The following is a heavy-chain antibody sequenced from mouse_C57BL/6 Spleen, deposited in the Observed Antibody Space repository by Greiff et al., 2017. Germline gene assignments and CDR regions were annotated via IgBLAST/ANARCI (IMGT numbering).Heavy chain of an antibody. Sequence: EVQVVESGPGMVKPSQSLSLTCTVTGYSITSGYDWHWIRHFPGNKLEWMGYISYSGSTNYNPSLKSRISITHDTSKNHFFLKLNSVTTEDTATYYCARDNDYDYFDYWGQGTTLTVSS. CDR3: ARDNDYDYFDY. D-gene: IGHD2-4*01. CDR2: ISYSGST. CDR1: GYSITSGYD. V-gene: IGHV3-1*01. J-gene: IGHJ2*01.